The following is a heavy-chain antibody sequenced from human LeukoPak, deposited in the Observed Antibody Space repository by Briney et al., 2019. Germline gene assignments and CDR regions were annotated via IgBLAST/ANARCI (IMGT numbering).Heavy chain of an antibody. CDR1: GFSFSSYA. CDR3: AKVKFYFDN. Sequence: PGGSLRLSCAASGFSFSSYAMSRVRQAPGNGLEWVSHISHDGGSTYYADSVKGRFTISRDNSRNTLYLQMSSLKDEDTAIYYCAKVKFYFDNWGQGTLVTVSS. CDR2: ISHDGGST. V-gene: IGHV3-23*01. J-gene: IGHJ4*02.